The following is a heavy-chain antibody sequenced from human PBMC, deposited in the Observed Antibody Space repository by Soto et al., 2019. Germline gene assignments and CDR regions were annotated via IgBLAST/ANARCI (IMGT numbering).Heavy chain of an antibody. Sequence: SETLSLTCSFSGFSISSGFYSWRWIRPPPGKGLEWIGYIYHSGSTYYNPSLKSRVTISVDRSKNQFSLKLSSVTAADTAVYYCARANGSGWGAFDIWGQGTMVTVSS. V-gene: IGHV4-30-2*01. CDR3: ARANGSGWGAFDI. CDR2: IYHSGST. CDR1: GFSISSGFYS. D-gene: IGHD3-10*01. J-gene: IGHJ3*02.